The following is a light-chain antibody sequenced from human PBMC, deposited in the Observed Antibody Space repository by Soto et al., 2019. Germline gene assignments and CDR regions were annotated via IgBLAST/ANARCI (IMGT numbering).Light chain of an antibody. CDR1: SSDVGGYNY. Sequence: QSVLTQPASVSGSPGHSITISCTGTSSDVGGYNYVSWSQQHPGKAPQLMIYEVSNRPSGVSNRFSGSKSGNTASLTISGLQAEDEADYYCSSYTSSSTYVFGTGTKLTVL. CDR3: SSYTSSSTYV. J-gene: IGLJ1*01. CDR2: EVS. V-gene: IGLV2-14*01.